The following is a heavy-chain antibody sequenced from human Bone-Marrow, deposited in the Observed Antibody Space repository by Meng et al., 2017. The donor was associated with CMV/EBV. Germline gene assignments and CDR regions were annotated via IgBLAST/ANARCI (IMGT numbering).Heavy chain of an antibody. CDR3: ARVALVGVTAPFDY. V-gene: IGHV3-64*02. J-gene: IGHJ4*02. Sequence: GESLKISCAASGLTFSSHTMQWVRQAPGKGLEYVSGISSNGGTTYYADSVKGKFTISRDNSKNTLYLQMGSLRPEDMAVYYCARVALVGVTAPFDYWGQGTLVTVSS. D-gene: IGHD1-26*01. CDR2: ISSNGGTT. CDR1: GLTFSSHT.